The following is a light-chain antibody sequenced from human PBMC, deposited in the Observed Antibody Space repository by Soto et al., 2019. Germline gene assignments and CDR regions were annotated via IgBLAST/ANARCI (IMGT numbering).Light chain of an antibody. CDR3: HQFGDSPMYT. V-gene: IGKV3-20*01. J-gene: IGKJ2*01. Sequence: VLTQSPGTLSLSPGERATLSCRASQTVNNNYLAWYVQRPGQAPRLLIYNATVRAAGAPGRFSGSGPGTDFSLIISTLQPEDSAVYYCHQFGDSPMYTFGQGTKLEIK. CDR1: QTVNNNY. CDR2: NAT.